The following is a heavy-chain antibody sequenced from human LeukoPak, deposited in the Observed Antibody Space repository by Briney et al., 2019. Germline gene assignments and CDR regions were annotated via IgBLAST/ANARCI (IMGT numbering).Heavy chain of an antibody. Sequence: SETLSLTCTVSGGSISSYYWSWIRQPPGKGLEWIGYIYYSGSTNYNPSLKSRVTISVDTSKNQFSLKLSSVTAADTAVYYCARDRGNDAFDIWGQGTRVTVSS. CDR3: ARDRGNDAFDI. CDR2: IYYSGST. CDR1: GGSISSYY. V-gene: IGHV4-59*01. J-gene: IGHJ3*02.